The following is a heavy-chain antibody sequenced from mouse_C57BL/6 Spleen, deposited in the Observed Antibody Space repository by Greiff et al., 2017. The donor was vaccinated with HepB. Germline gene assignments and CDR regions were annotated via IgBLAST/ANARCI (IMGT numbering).Heavy chain of an antibody. CDR3: AREITTVVAPYFDY. CDR2: IYPGDGDT. J-gene: IGHJ2*01. Sequence: QVQLQQSGPELVKPGASVKISCKASGYAFSSSWMNWVKQRPGKGLEWIGRIYPGDGDTNYNGKFKGKATLTADKSSSTAYMQLSSLTSEDSAVYFCAREITTVVAPYFDYWGQGTTLTVSS. D-gene: IGHD1-1*01. V-gene: IGHV1-82*01. CDR1: GYAFSSSW.